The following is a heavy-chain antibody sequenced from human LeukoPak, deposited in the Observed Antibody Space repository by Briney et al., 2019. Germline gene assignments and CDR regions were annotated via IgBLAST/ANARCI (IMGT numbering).Heavy chain of an antibody. CDR1: GFTFNKYG. CDR3: ARDRGSDDPIDY. J-gene: IGHJ4*02. Sequence: GGSLRLSCAASGFTFNKYGMHWVRQAPGKGLEWVAVIWHDGRNKYYADSVKGRFTISRDNSKNTLYLQLNSLRAEDTAVYYCARDRGSDDPIDYWGQRPLVPVSS. CDR2: IWHDGRNK. D-gene: IGHD2-15*01. V-gene: IGHV3-33*01.